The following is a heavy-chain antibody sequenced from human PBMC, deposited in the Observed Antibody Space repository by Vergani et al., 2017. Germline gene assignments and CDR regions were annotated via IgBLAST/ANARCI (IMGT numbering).Heavy chain of an antibody. D-gene: IGHD3-16*01. Sequence: QVQLVQSGAEVKKPGASVKVSCKASGYTFTGYYMHWVRQAPGQGLEWMGWINPNSGGTNYAQKFQGRVTMTRDPSISTADMELSRLRSDDTAVYYCAGMQALGPGGYYFDYWGQGTLVTVSS. V-gene: IGHV1-2*02. CDR3: AGMQALGPGGYYFDY. J-gene: IGHJ4*02. CDR2: INPNSGGT. CDR1: GYTFTGYY.